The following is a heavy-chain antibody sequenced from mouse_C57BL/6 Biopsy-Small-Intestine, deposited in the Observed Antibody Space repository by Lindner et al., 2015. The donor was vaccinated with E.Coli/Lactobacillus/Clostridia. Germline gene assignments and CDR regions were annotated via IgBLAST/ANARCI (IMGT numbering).Heavy chain of an antibody. CDR3: ARGDGYSAWFAY. D-gene: IGHD2-3*01. V-gene: IGHV5-4*01. J-gene: IGHJ3*01. Sequence: VQLQESGGGLVKPGGSLKLSCAASGFTFSSYAMSWVRQTPEKRLEWVATISDGGSYTYYPANVKGRFTISRDNAKNNLYLQMSHLKSEDTAMYYCARGDGYSAWFAYWGQGTLVTVSA. CDR2: ISDGGSYT. CDR1: GFTFSSYA.